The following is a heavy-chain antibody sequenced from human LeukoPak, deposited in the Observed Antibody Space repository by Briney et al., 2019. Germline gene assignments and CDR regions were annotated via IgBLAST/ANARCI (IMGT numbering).Heavy chain of an antibody. CDR2: MSSSRSYI. V-gene: IGHV3-21*01. J-gene: IGHJ4*02. CDR3: ARGYSSGWYFDY. D-gene: IGHD6-19*01. CDR1: GFIFSTYS. Sequence: GGSLRLSCAASGFIFSTYSMHWVRQAPGKGLEWVSSMSSSRSYIYYADSVKGRFTISRDNAKNSLYLQMNSLRAEDTAVYYCARGYSSGWYFDYWGQGTLVTVSS.